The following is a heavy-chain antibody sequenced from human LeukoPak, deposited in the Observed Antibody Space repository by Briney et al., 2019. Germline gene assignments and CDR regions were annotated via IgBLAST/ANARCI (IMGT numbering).Heavy chain of an antibody. V-gene: IGHV4-59*08. J-gene: IGHJ4*02. CDR2: IYYSGST. D-gene: IGHD5-18*01. Sequence: SETLSLTCTVSGGSISSYYWSWIRQPPGKRLEWIGYIYYSGSTNYNPSLKSRVTISVDTSKNQFSLKLSSVTAADTAVYYCARQNGYSYGFFDYWGQGTLVTVSS. CDR3: ARQNGYSYGFFDY. CDR1: GGSISSYY.